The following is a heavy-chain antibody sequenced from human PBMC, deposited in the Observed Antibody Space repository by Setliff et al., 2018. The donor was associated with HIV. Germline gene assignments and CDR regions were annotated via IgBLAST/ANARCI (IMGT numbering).Heavy chain of an antibody. CDR3: TRSHSTRDAFDI. CDR1: GVTFSIYS. Sequence: PGGSLRLSCVVSGVTFSIYSMAWVRQAPGKGLEWLSYIGSDVSIIFYGDSVKGRFTISRDNAKNSLYLQMNSLRAEDTALYYCTRSHSTRDAFDIWGQGTMVTVSS. D-gene: IGHD2-2*01. V-gene: IGHV3-48*04. CDR2: IGSDVSII. J-gene: IGHJ3*02.